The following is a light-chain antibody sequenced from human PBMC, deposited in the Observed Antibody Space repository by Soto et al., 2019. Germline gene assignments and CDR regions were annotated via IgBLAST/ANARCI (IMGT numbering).Light chain of an antibody. J-gene: IGKJ4*01. CDR1: QSVLYSSNNKNY. CDR3: QQYYSTPQGPLT. Sequence: DIVMTQSPDSLAVSLGERATINCKSSQSVLYSSNNKNYLAWYQQKPGQPPKLLIYWASTREPGVPDRFSGSGSGTDFTLTISSLQAEDVAVYYCQQYYSTPQGPLTFGGGTKVDIK. CDR2: WAS. V-gene: IGKV4-1*01.